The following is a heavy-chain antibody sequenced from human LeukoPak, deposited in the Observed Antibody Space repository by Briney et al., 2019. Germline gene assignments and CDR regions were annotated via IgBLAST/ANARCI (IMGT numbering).Heavy chain of an antibody. CDR1: GGSISSYS. V-gene: IGHV4-59*01. CDR2: IYYSGST. J-gene: IGHJ4*02. CDR3: ARDNWSPHRLCDY. Sequence: SETLSLTCTVSGGSISSYSWTWIRQPPGKGLEWIGSIYYSGSTDYNPSLKSRVTISVDTSKNQFSLKLSSVTAADTALYYCARDNWSPHRLCDYWGQGTLVTVSS.